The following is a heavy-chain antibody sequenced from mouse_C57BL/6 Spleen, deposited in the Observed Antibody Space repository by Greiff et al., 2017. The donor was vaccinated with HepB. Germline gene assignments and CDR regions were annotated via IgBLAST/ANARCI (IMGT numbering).Heavy chain of an antibody. D-gene: IGHD2-2*01. V-gene: IGHV1-64*01. CDR1: GYTFTSYW. J-gene: IGHJ4*01. Sequence: VQLQQPGAELVKPGASVKLSCKASGYTFTSYWMHWVKQRPGQGLEWIGMIHPNSGSTNYNEKFKSKATLTVDKSSSTAYMQLSSLTSEDSAVYYCALMVTPYYYAVDYWGQGTSVTVSS. CDR3: ALMVTPYYYAVDY. CDR2: IHPNSGST.